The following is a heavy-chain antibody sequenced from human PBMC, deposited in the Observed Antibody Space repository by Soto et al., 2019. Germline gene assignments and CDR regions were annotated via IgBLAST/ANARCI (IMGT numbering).Heavy chain of an antibody. D-gene: IGHD3-22*01. V-gene: IGHV3-11*01. CDR3: ARDRSDYDSSGLR. CDR2: ISGSGSSF. Sequence: QVQLVESGGGLVKPGGSLRLSCVVSGFTFSDYYMSWIRQAPGKGLEWVSYISGSGSSFYYADSVRGRFTVSRDNAKNSLYLEMSRLRVEDTAVYYCARDRSDYDSSGLRWGQGTLVTVSS. J-gene: IGHJ4*02. CDR1: GFTFSDYY.